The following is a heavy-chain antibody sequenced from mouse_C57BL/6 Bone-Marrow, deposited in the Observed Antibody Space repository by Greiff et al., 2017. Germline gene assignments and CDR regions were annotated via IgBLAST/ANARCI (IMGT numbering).Heavy chain of an antibody. CDR3: ARWNWDGTY. D-gene: IGHD4-1*01. CDR2: IDPSDSET. J-gene: IGHJ2*01. Sequence: QVQLQQPGAELVRPGSSVKLSCKASGYTFTSYWMHWVKQRPIQGLEWIGNIDPSDSETNYNQKFKDKATLTVDKSSSTAYMQLSSLTSEDSAVYYCARWNWDGTYWGQGTTLTVSS. V-gene: IGHV1-52*01. CDR1: GYTFTSYW.